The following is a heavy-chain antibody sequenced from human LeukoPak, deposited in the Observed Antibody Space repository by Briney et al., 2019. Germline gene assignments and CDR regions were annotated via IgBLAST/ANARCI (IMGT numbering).Heavy chain of an antibody. J-gene: IGHJ5*02. CDR2: INPNSGGT. CDR3: ARDFHKTDIVATTWFDP. V-gene: IGHV1-2*02. CDR1: GYTFTGYY. Sequence: ASVKVSCKASGYTFTGYYMHWVRQAPGQGLEWMGWINPNSGGTNYAQKFQGRVTMTRDTSISTAYMELSRLRSDDTAVYYCARDFHKTDIVATTWFDPWGQGTLVTVSS. D-gene: IGHD5-12*01.